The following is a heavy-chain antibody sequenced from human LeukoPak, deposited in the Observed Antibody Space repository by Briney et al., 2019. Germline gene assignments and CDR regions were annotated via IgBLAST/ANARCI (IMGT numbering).Heavy chain of an antibody. CDR1: GYSISSGYY. J-gene: IGHJ6*03. Sequence: RPSETLSLTCAVPGYSISSGYYWSWIRQPPGKGLEWIGYIYYSGSTNYNPSLKSRVTISVDTSKNQFSLKLSSVTAADTAVYYCARLHSSSYYYYYYMDAWGKGTTVTVSS. CDR3: ARLHSSSYYYYYYMDA. CDR2: IYYSGST. V-gene: IGHV4-61*01. D-gene: IGHD6-6*01.